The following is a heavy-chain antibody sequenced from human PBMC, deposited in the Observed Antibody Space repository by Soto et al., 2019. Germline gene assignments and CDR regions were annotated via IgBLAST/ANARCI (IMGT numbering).Heavy chain of an antibody. D-gene: IGHD3-3*01. CDR1: GGSISSSSYY. CDR2: IYYSGST. J-gene: IGHJ4*02. Sequence: QLQLQESGQGLVKPSETLSLTCTVSGGSISSSSYYWGWIRQPPGKGLEWIGSIYYSGSTYYNPSLKSRVPISVDTAKNQFSLELSSVTAADTAVYYCARQSYVLRFLEWLLYFDYWGQGTLVPVSS. V-gene: IGHV4-39*01. CDR3: ARQSYVLRFLEWLLYFDY.